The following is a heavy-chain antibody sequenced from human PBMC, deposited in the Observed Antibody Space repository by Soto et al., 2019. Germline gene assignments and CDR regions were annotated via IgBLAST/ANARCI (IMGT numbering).Heavy chain of an antibody. J-gene: IGHJ4*02. CDR1: GFTFSGYA. V-gene: IGHV3-23*01. CDR2: IHGGGNSA. D-gene: IGHD2-21*02. CDR3: GKNRGRVTPPWHFAY. Sequence: EVQLLESGGDLVQPGRSLRLSCAASGFTFSGYAMSWVRQAPGKGLEWVSVIHGGGNSAYYADSVKGRFTISRDNSKNPLYLKRGSRRGKDPAVYYGGKNRGRVTPPWHFAYGGKGTLFPVSP.